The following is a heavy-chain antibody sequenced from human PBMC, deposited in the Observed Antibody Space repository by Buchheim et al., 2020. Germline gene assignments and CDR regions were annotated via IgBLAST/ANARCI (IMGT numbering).Heavy chain of an antibody. Sequence: EVQLVESGGGLVQPGGSLRLSCVASGFTFSSSELNWVRQAPGKGLEWISYISRGGNTIYYADSVKGRFTISRGNAKNSLYLQLNSLSAEDTAVYYCARLNSGSYWGYFDYWGQGTL. CDR1: GFTFSSSE. CDR2: ISRGGNTI. D-gene: IGHD1-26*01. J-gene: IGHJ4*02. V-gene: IGHV3-48*03. CDR3: ARLNSGSYWGYFDY.